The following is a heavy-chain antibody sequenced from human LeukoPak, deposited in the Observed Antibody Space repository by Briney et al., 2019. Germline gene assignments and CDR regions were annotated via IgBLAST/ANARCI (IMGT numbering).Heavy chain of an antibody. V-gene: IGHV3-53*01. CDR3: ATWPGAWYGEDS. CDR2: IYGGGTT. Sequence: GGSLRLSCAASGFTFSNFWMSWVRQAPGKGLEWVSTIYGGGTTYYADSVKGRFTISRDNSQNTPYLRMNNLRAEDTAVYYCATWPGAWYGEDSWGQGTLVTVSS. D-gene: IGHD3-10*01. J-gene: IGHJ4*02. CDR1: GFTFSNFW.